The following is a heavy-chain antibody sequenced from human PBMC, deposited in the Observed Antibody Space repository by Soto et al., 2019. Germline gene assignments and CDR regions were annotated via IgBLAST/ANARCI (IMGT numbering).Heavy chain of an antibody. V-gene: IGHV4-30-4*01. J-gene: IGHJ4*02. Sequence: SETLSLTCTVSGGSISSGDYHWSWIRQPPGKGLEWIGYIYYSGSTYYNPSLKSRVTISVDTSKNQFSLKLSSVTAADTAVYYCARGDYYDSSGYYDYWGQGTLVTVSS. CDR3: ARGDYYDSSGYYDY. D-gene: IGHD3-22*01. CDR1: GGSISSGDYH. CDR2: IYYSGST.